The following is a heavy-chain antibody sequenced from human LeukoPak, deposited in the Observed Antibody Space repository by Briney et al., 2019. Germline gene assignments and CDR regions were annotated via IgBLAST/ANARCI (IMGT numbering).Heavy chain of an antibody. CDR3: ARATPGGYYDSSGYYFIDY. V-gene: IGHV4-34*01. D-gene: IGHD3-22*01. Sequence: SETLSLTCAVYGGSFSGYYWSWIRQPPGKGLEWIGEINHSGSTNYNPSLKSRVTISVDTSKNQFSLKLSSVTAADTAVYYCARATPGGYYDSSGYYFIDYWGQGTLVTVSS. CDR2: INHSGST. CDR1: GGSFSGYY. J-gene: IGHJ4*02.